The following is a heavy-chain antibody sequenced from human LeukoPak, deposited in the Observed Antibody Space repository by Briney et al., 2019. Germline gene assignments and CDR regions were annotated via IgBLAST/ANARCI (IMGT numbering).Heavy chain of an antibody. J-gene: IGHJ4*02. Sequence: GGSLRLSCAASGFIFSSYWMHWVRQAPGKGPVWVSRIKSDGSSPSYADSVKGRFTISRDNAKNTVYLQMNSLRAEHTAVYYCAKDGHYSNFYFDYWGQGTLVTVSS. CDR1: GFIFSSYW. CDR3: AKDGHYSNFYFDY. CDR2: IKSDGSSP. D-gene: IGHD4-11*01. V-gene: IGHV3-74*01.